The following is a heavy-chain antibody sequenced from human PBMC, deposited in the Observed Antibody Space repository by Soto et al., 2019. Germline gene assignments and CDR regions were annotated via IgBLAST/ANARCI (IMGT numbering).Heavy chain of an antibody. CDR3: ARGGHSSLGKFDY. J-gene: IGHJ4*02. D-gene: IGHD6-13*01. Sequence: ETLSLTCAVYGGSFSGYYWSWIRQPPGKGLEWIGEINHSGSTNYNPSLKSRVTISVDTSKNQFSLKLSSVTAADTAVYYCARGGHSSLGKFDYWGQGTLVTVSS. CDR1: GGSFSGYY. V-gene: IGHV4-34*01. CDR2: INHSGST.